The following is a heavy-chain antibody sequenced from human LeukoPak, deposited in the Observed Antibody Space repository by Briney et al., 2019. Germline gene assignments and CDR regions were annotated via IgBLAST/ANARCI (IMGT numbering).Heavy chain of an antibody. D-gene: IGHD3-3*01. V-gene: IGHV3-23*01. CDR2: ISGSGGST. CDR3: AKFYDFWSGYYNGMDV. CDR1: GFTVSSNY. J-gene: IGHJ6*02. Sequence: GGSLRLSCAASGFTVSSNYMIWVRQAPGKGLEWVSAISGSGGSTYYADSVKGRFTISRDNSKNTLYLQMNSLRAEDTAVYYCAKFYDFWSGYYNGMDVWGQGTTVTVSS.